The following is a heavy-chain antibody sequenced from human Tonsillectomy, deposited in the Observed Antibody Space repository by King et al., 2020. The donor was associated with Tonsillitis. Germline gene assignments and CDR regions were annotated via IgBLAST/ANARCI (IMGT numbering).Heavy chain of an antibody. J-gene: IGHJ3*02. D-gene: IGHD5-24*01. Sequence: VQLVESGGGLVQPGGSLRLSCAASGFTFSSYWMHWVRQAPGKGLVWVSRINSDGSSTSYADSVKGRFTISRDNAKNTLYLQMNSLRAEDTAVYYCARDVEMATNADAFDIWGQGTMVTVSS. CDR3: ARDVEMATNADAFDI. CDR1: GFTFSSYW. CDR2: INSDGSST. V-gene: IGHV3-74*01.